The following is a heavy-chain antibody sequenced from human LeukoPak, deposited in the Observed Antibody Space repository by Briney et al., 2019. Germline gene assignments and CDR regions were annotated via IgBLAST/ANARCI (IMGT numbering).Heavy chain of an antibody. CDR1: GGTFSSYT. Sequence: SVKVSXKASGGTFSSYTISWVRQAPGQGLEWMGRIIPILGIANYAQKFQGRVTITADKSTSTAYMELSSLRSEDTAVYYCARACPNYDSSGYYFDYWGQGTLVTVSS. V-gene: IGHV1-69*02. CDR3: ARACPNYDSSGYYFDY. CDR2: IIPILGIA. J-gene: IGHJ4*02. D-gene: IGHD3-22*01.